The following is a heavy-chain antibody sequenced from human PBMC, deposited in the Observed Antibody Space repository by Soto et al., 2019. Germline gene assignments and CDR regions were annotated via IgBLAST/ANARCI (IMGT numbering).Heavy chain of an antibody. V-gene: IGHV3-74*01. D-gene: IGHD1-1*01. CDR1: GFTFSVYW. CDR3: GRGGTMQSWGYYGVDV. J-gene: IGHJ6*02. Sequence: GGSLRLSCAASGFTFSVYWMHWVCQAPGKGLVWVSRIKTDDSSTRYADSVKGRFTISRDNAKNTLYLQMNSLRGEDTAVYYCGRGGTMQSWGYYGVDVWGQGTTVTVSS. CDR2: IKTDDSST.